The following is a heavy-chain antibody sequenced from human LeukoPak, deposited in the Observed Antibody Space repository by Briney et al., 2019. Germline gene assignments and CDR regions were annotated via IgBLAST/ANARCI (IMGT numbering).Heavy chain of an antibody. J-gene: IGHJ4*02. CDR2: IRYDGSNK. V-gene: IGHV3-30*02. CDR1: GFTFSTYG. CDR3: ATDGPNYNIDH. Sequence: GGSLRLSCGASGFTFSTYGMHWVRQAPGKGLEWVVMIRYDGSNKYYADSVKGRFTISRDNSKNTMYLQMDSLRAEDTAVYYCATDGPNYNIDHWGQGILVTVSS. D-gene: IGHD3-9*01.